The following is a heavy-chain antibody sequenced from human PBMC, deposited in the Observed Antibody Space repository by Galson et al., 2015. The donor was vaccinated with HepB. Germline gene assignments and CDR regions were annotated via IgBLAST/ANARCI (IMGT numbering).Heavy chain of an antibody. CDR3: ARARYSTSPPDY. D-gene: IGHD6-6*01. V-gene: IGHV1-18*01. Sequence: SVKVSCKASGYIFTNYGITWVRQAPGQGLEWMGWISGYNGNTDYARNLQGRVTMTRDTSTSTAYMGVRSLRFDDTAVYYCARARYSTSPPDYWGHGTLVTVSS. CDR1: GYIFTNYG. J-gene: IGHJ4*01. CDR2: ISGYNGNT.